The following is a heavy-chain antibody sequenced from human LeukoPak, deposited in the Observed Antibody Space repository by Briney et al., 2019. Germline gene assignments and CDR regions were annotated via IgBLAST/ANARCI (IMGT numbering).Heavy chain of an antibody. J-gene: IGHJ5*02. CDR2: IYTSGST. CDR1: GGSISSGSYY. V-gene: IGHV4-61*02. Sequence: SETLSLTCTVSGGSISSGSYYWSWIRQPAGKGLEWIGRIYTSGSTNYNPSLKSRVTISVDTSKNQFTLKLSSVTAADTAVYYCARDPPYYDFWSVSGFDPWGQGTLVTVSS. CDR3: ARDPPYYDFWSVSGFDP. D-gene: IGHD3-3*01.